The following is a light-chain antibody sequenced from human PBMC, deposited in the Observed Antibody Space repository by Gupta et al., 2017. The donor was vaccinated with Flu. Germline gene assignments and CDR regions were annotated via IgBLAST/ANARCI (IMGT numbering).Light chain of an antibody. CDR2: DDN. J-gene: IGLJ3*02. V-gene: IGLV3-21*02. CDR3: QVWDISSEHWV. Sequence: SYVLTQHPSVSVAPGPTAKITCGGNKVGRLSLHWYQQRPGLAPVLVVHDDNERPSGIPERFSGSNSERTATLTITSVAAGDEADYYCQVWDISSEHWVFGGGTKLTVL. CDR1: KVGRLS.